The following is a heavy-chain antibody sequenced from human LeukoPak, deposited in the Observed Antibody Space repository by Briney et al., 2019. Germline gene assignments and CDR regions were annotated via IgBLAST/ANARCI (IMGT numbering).Heavy chain of an antibody. CDR3: AGDVIYCSSTSCSED. J-gene: IGHJ4*02. Sequence: SQTLSLTCTVSGGSISSGSYYWSWIRQPAGKGLEWIGRIYTSGSTNYNPSLKSRVTISVDTSKNQFSLKLSSVTAADTAVYYCAGDVIYCSSTSCSEDWGQGTLVTVSS. V-gene: IGHV4-61*02. CDR2: IYTSGST. D-gene: IGHD2-2*01. CDR1: GGSISSGSYY.